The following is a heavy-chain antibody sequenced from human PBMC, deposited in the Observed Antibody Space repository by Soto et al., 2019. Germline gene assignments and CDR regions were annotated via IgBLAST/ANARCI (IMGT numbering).Heavy chain of an antibody. V-gene: IGHV1-69*02. CDR2: IIPILGIA. J-gene: IGHJ3*02. Sequence: QVQLVQSGAEVKKPGSSVKVSCKASGGTFSSYTISWVRQAPGQGLEWMGRIIPILGIANYAQKFQGRVTITADKSTSRAYMELSRLRSEDTAVYYCARIVVVPAAMRRGDAFDIWAQVTMVTVAS. CDR1: GGTFSSYT. D-gene: IGHD2-2*01. CDR3: ARIVVVPAAMRRGDAFDI.